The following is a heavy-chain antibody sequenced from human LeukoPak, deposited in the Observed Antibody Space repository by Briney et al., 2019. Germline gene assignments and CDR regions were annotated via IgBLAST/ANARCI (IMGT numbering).Heavy chain of an antibody. CDR3: ARGQSGWPY. D-gene: IGHD6-19*01. Sequence: KASETLSLTCNVSGVSVSDGRYYWSWIRQPPGKGLEWIGEINHSGSTNYNPSLKSRVTISVDTSKNQFSLKLSSVTAADTAVYYCARGQSGWPYWGQGTLVTVSS. J-gene: IGHJ4*02. CDR1: GVSVSDGRYY. V-gene: IGHV4-34*01. CDR2: INHSGST.